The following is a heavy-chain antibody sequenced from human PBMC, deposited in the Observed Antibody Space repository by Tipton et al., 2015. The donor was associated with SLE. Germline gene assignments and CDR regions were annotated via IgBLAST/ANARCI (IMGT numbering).Heavy chain of an antibody. D-gene: IGHD2-21*02. J-gene: IGHJ4*02. CDR2: MNPNSGNT. CDR3: AREEVAAIPFDY. V-gene: IGHV1-8*01. Sequence: QLVQSGPEVKKPGASVKVSCKASGYTFTSYDINWVRQATGQGLEWMGWMNPNSGNTGYAQKFQGRVTMTRNTSISTAYMELSSLRSEDTAVYYCAREEVAAIPFDYWGQGTLVTVSS. CDR1: GYTFTSYD.